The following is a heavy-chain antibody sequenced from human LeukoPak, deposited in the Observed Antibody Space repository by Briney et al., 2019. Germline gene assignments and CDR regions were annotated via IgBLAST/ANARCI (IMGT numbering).Heavy chain of an antibody. CDR2: ISYSGRT. V-gene: IGHV4-39*01. CDR3: ARLKSYCGGDCYPDHFHN. Sequence: SETLSLTCTVSGVSITSCDFYWGWIRQPRGKGLEWIATISYSGRTYYNPSLKTRLTISVDTSKNQFSLKLLSVAAADTAVYYCARLKSYCGGDCYPDHFHNWGQGTLVTVSS. D-gene: IGHD2-21*02. CDR1: GVSITSCDFY. J-gene: IGHJ4*02.